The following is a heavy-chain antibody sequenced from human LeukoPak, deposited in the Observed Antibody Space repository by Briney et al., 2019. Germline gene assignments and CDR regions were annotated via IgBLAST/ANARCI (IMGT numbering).Heavy chain of an antibody. CDR3: ARTRTRTTGTTLYYYYMDV. V-gene: IGHV1-8*01. CDR2: MNPNSGNT. Sequence: ASVKVSCKASGYTFTSYDINWVRQATGQGLEWMGWMNPNSGNTGYAQKFQGRVTITRNTSISTAYMELSSLRSEDTAVYYCARTRTRTTGTTLYYYYMDVWGKGTTVTVSS. J-gene: IGHJ6*03. D-gene: IGHD1-1*01. CDR1: GYTFTSYD.